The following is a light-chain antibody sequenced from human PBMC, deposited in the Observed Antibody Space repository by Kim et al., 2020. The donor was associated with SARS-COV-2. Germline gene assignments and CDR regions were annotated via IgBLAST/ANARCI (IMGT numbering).Light chain of an antibody. V-gene: IGKV3-20*01. J-gene: IGKJ1*01. CDR2: GAS. CDR3: QQFGSSPPTT. CDR1: QSVSANY. Sequence: EIVLTQSPGTLSLSPGERATLSCRASQSVSANYLAWYQQKPGQAPRLLIYGASSRATGIPDRFSGSGSGTDFTLTISRLEPEDFAVYYCQQFGSSPPTTFGQGTKVE.